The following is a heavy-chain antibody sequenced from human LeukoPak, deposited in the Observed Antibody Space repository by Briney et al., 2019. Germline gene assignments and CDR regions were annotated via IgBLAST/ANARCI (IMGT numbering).Heavy chain of an antibody. CDR3: ARLLSEVRGVIDDYYYYYSMDV. J-gene: IGHJ6*04. Sequence: GGSLRLSCAASGFTFSSYEMNWVRQAPGKGLEWVSYISSSGSTIYYADSVKGRFTISRDNAKNSLYLQMNSLRAEDTAVYYCARLLSEVRGVIDDYYYYYSMDVWAKGPRSPSPQ. CDR2: ISSSGSTI. D-gene: IGHD3-10*01. V-gene: IGHV3-48*03. CDR1: GFTFSSYE.